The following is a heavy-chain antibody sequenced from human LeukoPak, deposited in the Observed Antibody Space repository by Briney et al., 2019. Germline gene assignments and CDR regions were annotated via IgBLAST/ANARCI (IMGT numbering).Heavy chain of an antibody. V-gene: IGHV3-23*01. CDR3: ARGKSHYGYYGW. D-gene: IGHD4-17*01. Sequence: GGSLRLPCAAPAFTFTSYGMRCVRPGPGEGREWVSAISGSGGTTNYAASVKGRFIISRDNSKNTLYLQMNSVRAEDTAVYYCARGKSHYGYYGWGGQGILVTVS. CDR2: ISGSGGTT. CDR1: AFTFTSYG. J-gene: IGHJ4*02.